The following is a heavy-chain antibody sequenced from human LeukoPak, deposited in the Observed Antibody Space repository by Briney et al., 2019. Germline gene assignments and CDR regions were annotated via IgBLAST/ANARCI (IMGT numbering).Heavy chain of an antibody. J-gene: IGHJ4*02. Sequence: ASVKVSCKASGGTFSSYAISWVRQAPGQGLEWMGGIIPIFGTANYAQKFQGRVTITTDESTSTDYMELSSLRSEDTAVYYCATNDYGDWMLFDYWGQGTLVTVSS. D-gene: IGHD4-17*01. CDR2: IIPIFGTA. CDR1: GGTFSSYA. CDR3: ATNDYGDWMLFDY. V-gene: IGHV1-69*05.